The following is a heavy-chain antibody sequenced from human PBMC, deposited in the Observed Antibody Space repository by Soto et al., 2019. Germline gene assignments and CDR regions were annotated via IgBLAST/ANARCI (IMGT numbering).Heavy chain of an antibody. J-gene: IGHJ6*02. CDR1: GFTFSSYG. V-gene: IGHV3-33*01. D-gene: IGHD6-6*01. Sequence: GGSLRLSCAASGFTFSSYGMHWVRQAPGKGLEWVAVIWYDGGNKYYADSVKGRFTISRDNPKNTLYLQMNSLRAEDTAVYYCARAQGIAARVAYYYYGMDVWGQGTTVTVSS. CDR2: IWYDGGNK. CDR3: ARAQGIAARVAYYYYGMDV.